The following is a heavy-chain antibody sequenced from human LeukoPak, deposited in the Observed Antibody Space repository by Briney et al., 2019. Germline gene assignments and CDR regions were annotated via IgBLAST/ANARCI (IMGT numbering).Heavy chain of an antibody. J-gene: IGHJ4*02. CDR1: GGSFSGYY. CDR3: ARGRVGNRFDY. D-gene: IGHD1-14*01. CDR2: INDSGST. V-gene: IGHV4-34*01. Sequence: SETLSLTCAVYGGSFSGYYWSWIRQPPGKGLEWIGEINDSGSTNYNPSLKSRVTISVDTSKNQFSLKLSSVTAADTAVYYCARGRVGNRFDYWGQGTLVTVSS.